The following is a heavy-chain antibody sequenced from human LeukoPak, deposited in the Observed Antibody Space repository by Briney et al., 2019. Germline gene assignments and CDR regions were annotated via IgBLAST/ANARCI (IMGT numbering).Heavy chain of an antibody. Sequence: SETLSLTXTVSGGSIRSGSYYWSWIRQPAGKGLYWIGRIYASGTTNYNPSLKSRITMSVDTSKNQFSLNLTSVTAADTAVYYCARAGYSYGAYYSDYWGQGTLVTVSS. V-gene: IGHV4-61*02. CDR3: ARAGYSYGAYYSDY. CDR1: GGSIRSGSYY. CDR2: IYASGTT. J-gene: IGHJ4*02. D-gene: IGHD5-18*01.